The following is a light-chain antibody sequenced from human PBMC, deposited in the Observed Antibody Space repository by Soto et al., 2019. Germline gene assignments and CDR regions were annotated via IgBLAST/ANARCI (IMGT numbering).Light chain of an antibody. CDR1: SSDIGGYNY. V-gene: IGLV2-14*03. CDR2: DVS. CDR3: RSYTSNITQ. Sequence: QSALTQPASVSGSPGQSITISCTGTSSDIGGYNYVSWYQQHPCKAPKLIIYDVSHRPSGVSNRFSGSKSGNTASLNIAGLQAENDADYYWRSYTSNITQFGGGTKLTV. J-gene: IGLJ2*01.